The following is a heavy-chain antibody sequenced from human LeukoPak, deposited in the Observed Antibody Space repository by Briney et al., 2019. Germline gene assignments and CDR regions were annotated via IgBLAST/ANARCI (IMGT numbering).Heavy chain of an antibody. CDR2: ISSSSSTI. D-gene: IGHD3-16*02. Sequence: GGSLRLSCAASGFTFSSYSMNWVRQAPGKGLEWVSYISSSSSTIYYADSVKGRFTISRDNAKNSLYLQMNSLRAEDTAVYYCARGGSYRSFDYWGQGTLVTVSS. J-gene: IGHJ4*02. V-gene: IGHV3-48*01. CDR1: GFTFSSYS. CDR3: ARGGSYRSFDY.